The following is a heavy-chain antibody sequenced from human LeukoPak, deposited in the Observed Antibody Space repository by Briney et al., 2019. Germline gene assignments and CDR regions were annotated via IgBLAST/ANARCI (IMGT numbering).Heavy chain of an antibody. Sequence: GGSLRLSCAASGFTFSSYAVSWVRQAPGKGLEWVSAISGSGGSTYYADSVKGRFTISRDNSKNTLYLQMNSLRAEDTAVYYCAKRYAEMATITPFDYWGQGTLVTVSS. J-gene: IGHJ4*02. CDR2: ISGSGGST. CDR1: GFTFSSYA. D-gene: IGHD5-24*01. V-gene: IGHV3-23*01. CDR3: AKRYAEMATITPFDY.